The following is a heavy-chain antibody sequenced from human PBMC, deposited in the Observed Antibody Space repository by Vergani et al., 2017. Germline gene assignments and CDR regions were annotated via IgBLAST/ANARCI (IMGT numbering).Heavy chain of an antibody. CDR2: IIPIFGTA. CDR1: GGTFSSYA. D-gene: IGHD3-10*01. J-gene: IGHJ4*02. V-gene: IGHV1-69*01. Sequence: QVQLVQSGAEVKKPGSSVKVSCKASGGTFSSYAISWVRQAPGQGLEWMGGIIPIFGTANYAQKFQGRVTITADESTSTAYMELSSLRSEDTAVYYCARHPPGPPTYYYGAGSYGLDYWGQGTLVTVSS. CDR3: ARHPPGPPTYYYGAGSYGLDY.